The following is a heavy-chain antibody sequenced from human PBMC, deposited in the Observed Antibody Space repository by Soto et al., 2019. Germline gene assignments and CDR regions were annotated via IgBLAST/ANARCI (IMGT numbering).Heavy chain of an antibody. CDR1: GGSISSGGYY. J-gene: IGHJ5*02. Sequence: QVQLQESGPGLVKASQTLSLTCTVSGGSISSGGYYWSWIRQHPGKGLEWIGYIYNSGSTYVTPSLKSRVTISADTAKTQLALKLSPVTAADPGVDFCARDPAPWGQGTLVTVSS. CDR2: IYNSGST. V-gene: IGHV4-31*03. CDR3: ARDPAP.